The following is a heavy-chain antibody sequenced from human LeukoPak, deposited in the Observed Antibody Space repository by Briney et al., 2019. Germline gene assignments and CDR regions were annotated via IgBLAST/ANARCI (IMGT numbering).Heavy chain of an antibody. CDR3: AKYPYYDFWSGYSKWFDP. CDR2: ISGSGGST. J-gene: IGHJ5*02. CDR1: GFTFNNYA. V-gene: IGHV3-23*01. D-gene: IGHD3-3*01. Sequence: GGSLILSCAASGFTFNNYAMSWVRQGPGKGLEWVSGISGSGGSTYYADSVKGRFTISRDNSKNTLYLQMNSLRAEDTAVYYCAKYPYYDFWSGYSKWFDPWGQGTLVTVSS.